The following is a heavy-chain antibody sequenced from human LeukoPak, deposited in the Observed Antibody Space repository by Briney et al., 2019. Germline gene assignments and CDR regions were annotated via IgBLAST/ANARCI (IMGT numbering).Heavy chain of an antibody. V-gene: IGHV3-66*04. CDR1: AFTVSSNY. CDR2: IYSGGST. Sequence: GGSRTLAWPAAAFTVSSNYVSWVRQAAGRGLEWESAIYSGGSTYHADSVKGRFTISRDNSKNTLYLQMNSLRAEDTAVYYCARRITMVRGVISDAFGIWGQGTMVTVSS. D-gene: IGHD3-10*01. CDR3: ARRITMVRGVISDAFGI. J-gene: IGHJ3*02.